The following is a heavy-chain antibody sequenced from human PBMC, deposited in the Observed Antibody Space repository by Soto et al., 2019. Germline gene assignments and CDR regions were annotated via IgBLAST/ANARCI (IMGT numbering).Heavy chain of an antibody. V-gene: IGHV1-18*04. D-gene: IGHD3-22*01. CDR1: GYTFTSYG. CDR2: ISAYNGNT. J-gene: IGHJ3*02. CDR3: ARETYYYDSSGYPLSNAFDI. Sequence: EASVKVSCKASGYTFTSYGISWVRQAPGQGLEWMGWISAYNGNTNYAQKLQGRVTMTTDTSTSTAYMELRSLRSDDTAVYYCARETYYYDSSGYPLSNAFDIWGQGTMVTVSS.